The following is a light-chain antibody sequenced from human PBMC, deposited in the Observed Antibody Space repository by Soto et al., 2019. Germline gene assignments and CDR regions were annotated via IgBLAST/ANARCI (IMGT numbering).Light chain of an antibody. V-gene: IGKV1-5*01. CDR2: DAS. CDR1: QRINIW. CDR3: QQYNPYSYT. J-gene: IGKJ2*01. Sequence: DIQMTQSPSTLSASVGDRVTITCRASQRINIWLAWYQQKAGKAPKLLIYDASTLENRVPLRFSGSGSGTEFTLTAGGLQPDDFATYCSQQYNPYSYTFGQGTKLEIK.